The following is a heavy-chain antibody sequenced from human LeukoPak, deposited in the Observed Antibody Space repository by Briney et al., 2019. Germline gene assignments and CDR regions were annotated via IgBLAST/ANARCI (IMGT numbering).Heavy chain of an antibody. V-gene: IGHV3-48*03. CDR2: ISSSGSTI. J-gene: IGHJ6*04. D-gene: IGHD3-10*02. CDR3: AELGITMIGGV. CDR1: GFTPIGYW. Sequence: GGSLRLSCALSGFTPIGYWMTWVRQAPGKGLEWVSYISSSGSTIYYADSVKGRFTISRDNAKNSLYLQMNSLRAEDTAVYYCAELGITMIGGVWGKGTTVTISS.